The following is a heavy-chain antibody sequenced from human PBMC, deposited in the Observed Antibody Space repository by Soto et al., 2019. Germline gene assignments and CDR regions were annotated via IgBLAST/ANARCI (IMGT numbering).Heavy chain of an antibody. V-gene: IGHV3-11*06. Sequence: PGGSLRLSCGASGFTFSDYYMSWVRQAPGKGLEWVSYISSISTYANYADSVKGRFTISRDNAKNSLDLQMNSLRDDDTALYYCARLADCSNNICSYGMDVWGQGTTVTVSS. CDR1: GFTFSDYY. J-gene: IGHJ6*02. D-gene: IGHD4-4*01. CDR3: ARLADCSNNICSYGMDV. CDR2: ISSISTYA.